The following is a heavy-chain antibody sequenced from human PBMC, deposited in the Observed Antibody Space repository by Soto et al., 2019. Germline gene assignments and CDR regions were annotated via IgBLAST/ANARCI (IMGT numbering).Heavy chain of an antibody. J-gene: IGHJ4*02. Sequence: QITLKESGPTLVKPKQTLTLTCTFSGFSLSTSRVGVGWIRQPPGKALEWLAHIYWDNDKRYSPSLRSRLTISKDTSKNPVVLTATKVDPVDTATYYCAHMSQQLAFDYWGQGTLVTVSS. CDR2: IYWDNDK. CDR3: AHMSQQLAFDY. CDR1: GFSLSTSRVG. V-gene: IGHV2-5*02. D-gene: IGHD1-1*01.